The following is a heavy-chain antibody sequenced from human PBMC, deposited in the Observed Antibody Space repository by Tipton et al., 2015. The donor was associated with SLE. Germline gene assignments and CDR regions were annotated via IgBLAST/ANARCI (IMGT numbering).Heavy chain of an antibody. D-gene: IGHD2/OR15-2a*01. J-gene: IGHJ4*02. V-gene: IGHV3-48*03. CDR1: GFTFGGSE. CDR3: ARGKYYFDY. CDR2: ISSRGDTI. Sequence: QLVQSGGGLVQPGGSLRLSCVASGFTFGGSEMNWVRLAPGKGLEWVSFISSRGDTIYYADSVKGRFTISRDNAKNSLYLQMDGLRDEDTAVYYCARGKYYFDYWGQGALVTVSS.